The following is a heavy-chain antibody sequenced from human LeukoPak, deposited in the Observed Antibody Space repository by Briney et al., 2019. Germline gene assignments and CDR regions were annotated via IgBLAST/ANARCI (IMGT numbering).Heavy chain of an antibody. D-gene: IGHD6-19*01. CDR2: IIPIFGTA. J-gene: IGHJ4*02. CDR1: GGTFSSYA. Sequence: SVKVSCKASGGTFSSYAISWVRQAPGRGLEWMGGIIPIFGTANYAQKFQGRVTITADESTSTAYMELSSLRSEDTAVYFCATRPGIAVAGFDYWGQGTLVTVSS. CDR3: ATRPGIAVAGFDY. V-gene: IGHV1-69*13.